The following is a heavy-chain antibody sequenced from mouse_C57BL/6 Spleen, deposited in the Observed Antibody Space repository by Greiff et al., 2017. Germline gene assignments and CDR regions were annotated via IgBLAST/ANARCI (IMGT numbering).Heavy chain of an antibody. CDR2: FYPGSGGI. CDR1: GYTFTEYT. Sequence: QVQLQQSGAELVKPGASVTLSCKASGYTFTEYTIHWVKQRSGQGLEWIGWFYPGSGGIKYNEKFKDKATLTADKSSSTVYMELSSMTSDDSAVYYCAKHGESYYGSDGAMDYWGQGTSVTVSS. J-gene: IGHJ4*01. D-gene: IGHD1-1*01. CDR3: AKHGESYYGSDGAMDY. V-gene: IGHV1-62-2*01.